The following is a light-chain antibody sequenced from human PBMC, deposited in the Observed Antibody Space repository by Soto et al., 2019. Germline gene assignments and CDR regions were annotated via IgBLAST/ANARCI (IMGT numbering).Light chain of an antibody. Sequence: EMVLTQSPGTLSLSPGARATLSCRASQSVSCSYLAWYQQKPGQTPRLLIYRAASRATGIPDRFSGSGSGTDFTLTISRLEPEEFAVYYCQQYGSSLWTFGQGTKVDSK. CDR1: QSVSCSY. CDR3: QQYGSSLWT. J-gene: IGKJ1*01. V-gene: IGKV3-20*01. CDR2: RAA.